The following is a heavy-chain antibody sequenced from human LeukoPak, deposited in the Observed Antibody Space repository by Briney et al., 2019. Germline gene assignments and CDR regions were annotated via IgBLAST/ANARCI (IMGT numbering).Heavy chain of an antibody. V-gene: IGHV1-8*01. Sequence: ASVKVSCTASGYTFTSYDINWVRQAPGQGLEWMGWMNPNSGNTGYAQKFQGRVTMTRNTSISTAYMELSSLRSEDTAVYYCARGGPYSSSWSSCFDYWGQGTLVTVSS. CDR2: MNPNSGNT. CDR3: ARGGPYSSSWSSCFDY. CDR1: GYTFTSYD. J-gene: IGHJ4*02. D-gene: IGHD6-13*01.